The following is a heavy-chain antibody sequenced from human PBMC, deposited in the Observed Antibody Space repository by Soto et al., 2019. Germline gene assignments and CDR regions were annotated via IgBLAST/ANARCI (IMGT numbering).Heavy chain of an antibody. CDR2: INAGNGNT. V-gene: IGHV1-3*01. J-gene: IGHJ4*02. Sequence: ASVKVSCKASVYTFNIYAIHCVRQAPGQRLEWMGWINAGNGNTKYSQKFQGRVTITRDTSASTAYMELSSLRSEDTAVYYCASGPGGPDGPGDYWGQGTLVTVYS. CDR1: VYTFNIYA. CDR3: ASGPGGPDGPGDY. D-gene: IGHD2-15*01.